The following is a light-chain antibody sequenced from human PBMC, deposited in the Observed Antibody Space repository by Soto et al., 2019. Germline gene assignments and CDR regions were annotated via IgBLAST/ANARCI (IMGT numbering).Light chain of an antibody. Sequence: EIVLTQSPGTLSLSPGERATLSCRASQSVSSSYLAWYQQKPGQAPRLLIYGASNRATGIPDRSSGSGSGTDFTLTISRLEPEDFAVYICQQYGTSPRTFGQGTRLEIK. CDR2: GAS. V-gene: IGKV3-20*01. CDR3: QQYGTSPRT. J-gene: IGKJ5*01. CDR1: QSVSSSY.